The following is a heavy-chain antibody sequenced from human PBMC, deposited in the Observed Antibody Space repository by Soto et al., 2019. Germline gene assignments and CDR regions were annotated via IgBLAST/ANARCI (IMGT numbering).Heavy chain of an antibody. CDR2: INWNTVNI. Sequence: SLRLSCTASGFTFDDFAMHWVRQVPEKGLEWVSGINWNTVNIAYADSVKGRFTISRDNANNSLYLQMNSLRAEDTATYYCVRDGLDYYDTERLYFDNWGQGTLVTVSS. CDR1: GFTFDDFA. CDR3: VRDGLDYYDTERLYFDN. D-gene: IGHD3-22*01. V-gene: IGHV3-9*01. J-gene: IGHJ4*02.